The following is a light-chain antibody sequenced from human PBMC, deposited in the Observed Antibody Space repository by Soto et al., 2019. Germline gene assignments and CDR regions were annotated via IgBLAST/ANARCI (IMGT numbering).Light chain of an antibody. CDR3: QQSYSTPS. J-gene: IGKJ5*01. Sequence: DIQMTQSPSSLSASVGDRVTITCRASQSISSYLNWYQQKPGKAPKLLIYAASSLQSGVPSRFSGSGSGTDFSLSFSSLQPEDFATYYCQQSYSTPSFGQGTRLEIK. V-gene: IGKV1-39*01. CDR1: QSISSY. CDR2: AAS.